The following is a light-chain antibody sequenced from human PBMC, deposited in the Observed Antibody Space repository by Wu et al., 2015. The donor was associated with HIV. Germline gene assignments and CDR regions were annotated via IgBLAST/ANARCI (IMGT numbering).Light chain of an antibody. J-gene: IGKJ1*01. CDR1: ESLSSR. V-gene: IGKV1-5*03. CDR2: WAS. CDR3: QQYHNDWT. Sequence: DIQMTQSPSTLSASVGERVTITCRASESLSSRLAWYQQKPGKAPQLLIYWASTLESGAPSRFSGSGSGTEFTLTIASLQPDDFATYYCQQYHNDWTFGQGTRVEVK.